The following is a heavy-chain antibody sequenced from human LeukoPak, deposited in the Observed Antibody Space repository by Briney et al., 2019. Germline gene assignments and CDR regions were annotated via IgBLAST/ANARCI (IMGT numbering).Heavy chain of an antibody. CDR3: AREGLYGGNLYYFDY. CDR2: IKKDVSEK. J-gene: IGHJ4*02. Sequence: GGSLRLSCAASGFTFSSCWMSRVRQAPGKELEWVANIKKDVSEKYYVDSVKGRFTISRDNAKNSLYLQMNSLRAEDTPVYYCAREGLYGGNLYYFDYWDQGTLVTVSS. D-gene: IGHD4-17*01. CDR1: GFTFSSCW. V-gene: IGHV3-7*01.